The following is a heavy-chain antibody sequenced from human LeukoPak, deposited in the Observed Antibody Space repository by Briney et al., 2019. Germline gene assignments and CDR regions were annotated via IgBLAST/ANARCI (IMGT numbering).Heavy chain of an antibody. CDR2: IRQDGDTK. CDR1: GFPFNAYW. CDR3: ARSLPYGTTWYGRSDF. Sequence: GGSLRLSCAASGFPFNAYWMTWVRQAPGKGLEWVANIRQDGDTKYYVDSVKGRFSISRDNAMNSLYLQMNSLRAEDTAIYYCARSLPYGTTWYGRSDFWGQGTLVTVSS. V-gene: IGHV3-7*03. D-gene: IGHD6-13*01. J-gene: IGHJ4*02.